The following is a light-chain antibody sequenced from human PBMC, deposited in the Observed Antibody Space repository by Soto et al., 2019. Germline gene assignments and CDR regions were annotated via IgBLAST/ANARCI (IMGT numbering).Light chain of an antibody. CDR3: QSYENSRTGFYV. J-gene: IGLJ1*01. CDR1: GSDIGAGFD. CDR2: GNT. V-gene: IGLV1-40*01. Sequence: QSVLTQPPSVSGAPGQRGTISCSGSGSDIGAGFDVHWYQHLPGTAPKLLIYGNTNRPSGVPGRFSGSKSGTSASLVISGLQAEDEADYYCQSYENSRTGFYVFGTGTKVTVL.